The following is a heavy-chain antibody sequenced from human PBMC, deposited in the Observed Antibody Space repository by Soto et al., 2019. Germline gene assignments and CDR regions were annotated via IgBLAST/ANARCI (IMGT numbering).Heavy chain of an antibody. Sequence: PSETLSLTCTVSGGSISSSSYYWGWIRQPPGKGLEWIGSIYYSGSTYYNPSLKSRVTISVDTSKNQFSLKLSSVTAADTAVYYCARQIYGSGSYSGAYYFAYWGQGTLVTVSS. J-gene: IGHJ4*02. V-gene: IGHV4-39*01. CDR3: ARQIYGSGSYSGAYYFAY. D-gene: IGHD3-10*01. CDR2: IYYSGST. CDR1: GGSISSSSYY.